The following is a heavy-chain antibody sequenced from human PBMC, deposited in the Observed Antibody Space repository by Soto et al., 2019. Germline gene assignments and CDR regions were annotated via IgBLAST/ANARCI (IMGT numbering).Heavy chain of an antibody. CDR3: ARDPDYGDYWGDFFDS. CDR1: GYTFAAYY. Sequence: QVQLVQSGAEVKKPGASVKVSCKTSGYTFAAYYIHWIRQAPGQGLEWMGWINPTSGGTVYAQNFQDRVTMTSDTSISTAYMELRRLNSDDTAVYYCARDPDYGDYWGDFFDSWGQGTPVTVSS. V-gene: IGHV1-2*02. CDR2: INPTSGGT. J-gene: IGHJ4*02. D-gene: IGHD4-17*01.